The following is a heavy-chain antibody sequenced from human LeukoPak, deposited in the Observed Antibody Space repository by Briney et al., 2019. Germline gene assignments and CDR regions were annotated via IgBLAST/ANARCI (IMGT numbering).Heavy chain of an antibody. CDR3: GRYYVMDV. J-gene: IGHJ6*02. V-gene: IGHV3-23*01. CDR2: ISDSGGST. Sequence: GGSLRLSCAASGFTFSTYFMNLVRQAPGKGLEWVSTISDSGGSTYYADSVKGRFTISRDNSKSTLYLQMNSLRAEDTAVYYCGRYYVMDVWGQGTSVTVSS. CDR1: GFTFSTYF.